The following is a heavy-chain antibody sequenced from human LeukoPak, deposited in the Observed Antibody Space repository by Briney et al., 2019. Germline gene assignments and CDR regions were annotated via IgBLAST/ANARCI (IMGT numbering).Heavy chain of an antibody. CDR1: GFTFSSYA. CDR3: AREQYCSGGSCFGDFDY. D-gene: IGHD2-15*01. V-gene: IGHV3-23*01. Sequence: GGSLRLSCAASGFTFSSYAMSWVRQAPGKGLEWVSAISGSGGSTYYADSVKGRFTISRDNSKNTLYLQMNSLRAEDTAVYYCAREQYCSGGSCFGDFDYWGQGTLVTVSS. J-gene: IGHJ4*02. CDR2: ISGSGGST.